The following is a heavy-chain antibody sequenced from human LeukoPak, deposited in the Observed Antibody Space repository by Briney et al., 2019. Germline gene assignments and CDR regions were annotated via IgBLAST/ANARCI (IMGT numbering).Heavy chain of an antibody. CDR3: ARVGPWCFDL. CDR1: GGSISTYY. CDR2: VDYSGST. J-gene: IGHJ2*01. Sequence: TLSLTCSVPGGSISTYYWSWIRQPPGKGLEWIGYVDYSGSTNYSPSLMSRVTISVDTSKNQFSLKLSSVTAADTAVYYCARVGPWCFDLWGRGTLVTVSS. V-gene: IGHV4-59*01.